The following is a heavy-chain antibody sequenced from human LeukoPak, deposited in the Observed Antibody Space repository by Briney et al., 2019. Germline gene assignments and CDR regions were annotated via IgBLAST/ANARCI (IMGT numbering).Heavy chain of an antibody. D-gene: IGHD3-10*01. CDR1: GFTFSSYA. Sequence: PGRSLGLSCAASGFTFSSYAMHWVRQAPGKGLEWVAVISYDGSNKYYADSVKGRFTISRDNSKNTLYLQMNSLRAEDTAVYHCARGPTSHHSREGASWVLWFGKPQYYYYGMDVWGQGTTVTVSS. J-gene: IGHJ6*02. V-gene: IGHV3-30-3*01. CDR2: ISYDGSNK. CDR3: ARGPTSHHSREGASWVLWFGKPQYYYYGMDV.